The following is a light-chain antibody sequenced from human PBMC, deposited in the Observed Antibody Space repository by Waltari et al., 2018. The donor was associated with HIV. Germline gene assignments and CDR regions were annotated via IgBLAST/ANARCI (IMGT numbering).Light chain of an antibody. CDR3: QVWDTNTDQYVI. CDR2: HDT. Sequence: SYVLTQPPSVSVAPGKTARLTSGGEHIGSKSVIWYQKQPGQAPVMVIYHDTDRPSGIPDRFSGSNSEDTATLTIRRVEAGDEADYFCQVWDTNTDQYVIFGGGTNLAV. J-gene: IGLJ2*01. V-gene: IGLV3-21*01. CDR1: HIGSKS.